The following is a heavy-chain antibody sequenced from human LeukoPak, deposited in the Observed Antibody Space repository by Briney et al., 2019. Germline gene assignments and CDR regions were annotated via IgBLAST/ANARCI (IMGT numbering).Heavy chain of an antibody. CDR1: GGSFSGYY. V-gene: IGHV4-34*01. Sequence: PSETLSLTCAVYGGSFSGYYWSWIRQPPGKGLEWIGEINHSGSTNYKPSLKSRVTISVDTSKNQFSLKLSSVTAADTAVYYCARACRRGALRYFDWSFDYWGQGTLVTVSS. CDR2: INHSGST. D-gene: IGHD3-9*01. CDR3: ARACRRGALRYFDWSFDY. J-gene: IGHJ4*02.